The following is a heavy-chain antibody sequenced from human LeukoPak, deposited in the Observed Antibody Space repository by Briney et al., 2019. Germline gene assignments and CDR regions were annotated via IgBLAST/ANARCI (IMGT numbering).Heavy chain of an antibody. CDR2: IIPIFGTA. CDR1: GGTFSSYA. Sequence: SVKVSCKASGGTFSSYAISWVRQAPGQGLEWMGGIIPIFGTANYAQKFQGRVTITADESTSTAYMELSSLRSGDTAVYYCARDLGAGYCSSTSCDRFDYWGQGTLVTVSS. CDR3: ARDLGAGYCSSTSCDRFDY. D-gene: IGHD2-2*01. J-gene: IGHJ4*02. V-gene: IGHV1-69*13.